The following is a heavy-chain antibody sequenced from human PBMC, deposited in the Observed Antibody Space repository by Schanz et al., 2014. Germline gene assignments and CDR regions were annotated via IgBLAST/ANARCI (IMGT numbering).Heavy chain of an antibody. V-gene: IGHV3-23*01. CDR2: ISGSGGIT. J-gene: IGHJ4*02. CDR1: GFTFTNYA. Sequence: EVQLLESGGGLVQPGGSLRLSCAASGFTFTNYAMTWVRQAPGKGLEWVSGISGSGGITYDADSVKGRFTISRDNSKNTLYLQMNSLRAEDTAVYYCAKDHAGSDILTALGNWGQGTLVTVSS. CDR3: AKDHAGSDILTALGN. D-gene: IGHD3-9*01.